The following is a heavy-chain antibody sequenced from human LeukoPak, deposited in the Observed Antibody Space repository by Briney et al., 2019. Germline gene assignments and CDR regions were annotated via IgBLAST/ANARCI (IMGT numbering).Heavy chain of an antibody. CDR3: ARERLEEVGAMGYYYYYMDV. J-gene: IGHJ6*03. D-gene: IGHD1-26*01. CDR2: IYYSGST. V-gene: IGHV4-30-4*08. Sequence: SETLSLTCTVSGGSISSGDYYWSWIRQPPGKGLEWIGYIYYSGSTYYNPSLKSRVTISVDTSKNQFSLKLSSVTAADTAVYYCARERLEEVGAMGYYYYYMDVWGKGTTVTVSS. CDR1: GGSISSGDYY.